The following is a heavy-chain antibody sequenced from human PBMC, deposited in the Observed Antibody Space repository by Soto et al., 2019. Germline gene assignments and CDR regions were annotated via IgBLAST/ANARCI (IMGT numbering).Heavy chain of an antibody. V-gene: IGHV3-48*01. J-gene: IGHJ6*03. D-gene: IGHD4-17*01. Sequence: GGSLRLSCAASGFTFSSYSMNWVRQAPGKGLEWVSYISSSSSTIYYADSVKGRFTISRDNAKNSLYLQMNSLRAEDTAVYYCARSPMPTVTTSSYYYSYMDVWGKGTTVTVSS. CDR3: ARSPMPTVTTSSYYYSYMDV. CDR2: ISSSSSTI. CDR1: GFTFSSYS.